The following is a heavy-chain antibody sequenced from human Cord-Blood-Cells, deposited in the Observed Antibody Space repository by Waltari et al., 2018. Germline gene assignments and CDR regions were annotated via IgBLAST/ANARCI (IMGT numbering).Heavy chain of an antibody. D-gene: IGHD6-13*01. CDR3: ATGTGGA. CDR1: GYSISSGYY. Sequence: QVQLQESGPGWVKPSETLTLPVAVAGYSISSGYYWGWIRQPPGKGLEWIGSIYHCGSTYYNPSLKSRVTISVDTSKNQFSLKLSSVTAADTAVYYCATGTGGAWGQGTLVTVSS. J-gene: IGHJ5*02. CDR2: IYHCGST. V-gene: IGHV4-38-2*01.